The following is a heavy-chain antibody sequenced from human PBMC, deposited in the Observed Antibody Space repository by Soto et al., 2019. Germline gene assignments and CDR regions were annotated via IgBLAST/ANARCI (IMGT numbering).Heavy chain of an antibody. CDR2: INPNSGGT. J-gene: IGHJ6*02. CDR1: GYTFTGYY. Sequence: AASVKVSCKASGYTFTGYYMHWVRQAPGQGLEWMGWINPNSGGTNYAQKFQGWVTMTRDTSISTAYVELSRLRSDDTAVYYCARGWLRFSYYYYGMDVWGQGTTVTVSS. D-gene: IGHD5-12*01. CDR3: ARGWLRFSYYYYGMDV. V-gene: IGHV1-2*04.